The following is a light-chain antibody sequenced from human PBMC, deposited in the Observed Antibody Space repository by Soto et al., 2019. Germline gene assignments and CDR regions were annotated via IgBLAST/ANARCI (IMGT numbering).Light chain of an antibody. CDR1: QGISSY. CDR3: QQYYSYPT. J-gene: IGKJ4*01. Sequence: IQMTQSPSSVSASTGDRVTITCRASQGISSYLAWYQQKPGKAPKLLIYAASTLQSGVPSRFSGSGSGTDFTLTISCLQSEDFATYYCQQYYSYPTFGGGTKVDIK. V-gene: IGKV1-8*01. CDR2: AAS.